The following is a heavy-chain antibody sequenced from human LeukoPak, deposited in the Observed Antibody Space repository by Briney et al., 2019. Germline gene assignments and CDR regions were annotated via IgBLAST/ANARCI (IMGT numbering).Heavy chain of an antibody. CDR2: IYYSGST. J-gene: IGHJ6*02. Sequence: SDTLSLACTVSGGSISSYYWSWIRQPPGKGLEWIRYIYYSGSTNYNPSLKSRVTISVDTSKNQFSLKLSSVTAADTAVYYCARDNPNDYGDYGNGMDVWGQGTTVTVSS. D-gene: IGHD4-17*01. CDR1: GGSISSYY. CDR3: ARDNPNDYGDYGNGMDV. V-gene: IGHV4-59*01.